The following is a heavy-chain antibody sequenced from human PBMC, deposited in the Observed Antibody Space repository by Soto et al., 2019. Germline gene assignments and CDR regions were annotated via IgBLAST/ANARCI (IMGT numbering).Heavy chain of an antibody. CDR1: GFTFSSYA. V-gene: IGHV3-23*01. Sequence: EVQLLESGGGLVQPGGSLRLSCAASGFTFSSYAMSWVRQAPGKGLEWVSAISGSGGSTYYADSVKGRFTISRDNSKNTLDLQMNSLRAEDTAVYYCAKVGGWLTQTNSEYPERPYYFDYWGQGTLVTVSS. CDR2: ISGSGGST. D-gene: IGHD6-19*01. J-gene: IGHJ4*02. CDR3: AKVGGWLTQTNSEYPERPYYFDY.